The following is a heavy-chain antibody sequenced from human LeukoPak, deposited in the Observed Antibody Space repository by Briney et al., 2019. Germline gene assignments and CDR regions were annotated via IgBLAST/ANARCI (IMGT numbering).Heavy chain of an antibody. CDR3: ARGPAGYN. CDR1: GFTVSSNH. CDR2: IYSGGST. V-gene: IGHV3-53*01. D-gene: IGHD1-1*01. J-gene: IGHJ4*02. Sequence: GGSPRLSCAASGFTVSSNHMSWVRQAPGKGLEWVSVIYSGGSTDYADSVKGRFTISRDNLKNTLYLQMNSLRAEDTAVYYCARGPAGYNWGQGTLVTFSS.